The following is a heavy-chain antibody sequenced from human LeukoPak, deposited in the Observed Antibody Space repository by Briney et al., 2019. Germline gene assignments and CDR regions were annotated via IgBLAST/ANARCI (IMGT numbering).Heavy chain of an antibody. CDR1: GFTFSRYW. J-gene: IGHJ6*03. CDR2: IKEDGSEK. D-gene: IGHD2-2*01. CDR3: ASGPVWYQLLGDYMDV. V-gene: IGHV3-7*01. Sequence: PGGSLRLSCAASGFTFSRYWMSWVRQAPGKGLEWVANIKEDGSEKKYVDSVKGRFTISRDNAKNSVYLQMNSLRVEDTAVYYCASGPVWYQLLGDYMDVWGKGTTVTISS.